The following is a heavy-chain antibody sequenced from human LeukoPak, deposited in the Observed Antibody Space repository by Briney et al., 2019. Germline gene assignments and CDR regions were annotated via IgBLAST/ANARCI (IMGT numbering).Heavy chain of an antibody. Sequence: SSETLSLTCTVSGGSIISSGYHWGWVRQPPGKGLEWIGTISYSGNTDYNPSLRSRVTISVDTSKNLRLNSVTAADTAIYYCARNSSTIVSRIRTAIGFDSWGQGTRVTVSS. V-gene: IGHV4-39*01. J-gene: IGHJ4*02. CDR3: ARNSSTIVSRIRTAIGFDS. CDR2: ISYSGNT. D-gene: IGHD5/OR15-5a*01. CDR1: GGSIISSGYH.